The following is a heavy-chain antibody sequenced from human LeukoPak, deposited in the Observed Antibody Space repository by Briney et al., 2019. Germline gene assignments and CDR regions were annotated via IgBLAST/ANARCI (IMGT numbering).Heavy chain of an antibody. V-gene: IGHV3-30*14. CDR2: ISYDASNE. D-gene: IGHD6-19*01. CDR3: APSSGWPGYFDY. Sequence: GSLRLSCAASGFNFGDYPMHWVRQAPGKGLEWVALISYDASNEYYADSVKGRFTISRDNSKNTLYLQMNSLRAEDTAVYYCAPSSGWPGYFDYWGQGTLVTVSS. CDR1: GFNFGDYP. J-gene: IGHJ4*02.